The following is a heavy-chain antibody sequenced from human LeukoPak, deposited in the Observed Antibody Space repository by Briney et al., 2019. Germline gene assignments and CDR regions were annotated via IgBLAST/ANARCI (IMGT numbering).Heavy chain of an antibody. CDR2: IIPIFGTA. V-gene: IGHV1-69*05. CDR1: GGTFSSYV. CDR3: ARGTTVVTPPDY. D-gene: IGHD4-23*01. Sequence: SVKVSCKASGGTFSSYVISWVRQAPGQGLERMGGIIPIFGTANYAQKFQGRVTITTDESTSTAYMELSSLRSEDTAVYYCARGTTVVTPPDYWGQGTLVTVSS. J-gene: IGHJ4*02.